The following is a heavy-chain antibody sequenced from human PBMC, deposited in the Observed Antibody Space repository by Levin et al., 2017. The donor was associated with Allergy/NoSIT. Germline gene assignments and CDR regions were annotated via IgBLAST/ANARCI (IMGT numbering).Heavy chain of an antibody. CDR2: ISYDGSNK. Sequence: GGSLRLSCAASGFTFSSYAMHWVRQAPGKGLEWVAVISYDGSNKYYADSVKGRLTISRDNSKNTLYLQMNSLRAEDTAVYYCARWDIVVVTAIDYWGQGTLVTVSS. V-gene: IGHV3-30-3*01. J-gene: IGHJ4*02. D-gene: IGHD2-21*02. CDR3: ARWDIVVVTAIDY. CDR1: GFTFSSYA.